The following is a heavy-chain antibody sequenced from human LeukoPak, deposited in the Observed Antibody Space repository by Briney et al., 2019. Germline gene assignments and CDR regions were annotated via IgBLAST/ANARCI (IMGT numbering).Heavy chain of an antibody. D-gene: IGHD4-17*01. CDR2: LYWDDDK. CDR1: GFSLSTSGVG. V-gene: IGHV2-5*02. J-gene: IGHJ5*02. CDR3: AHGTYGDFADWFDP. Sequence: SGPTLVNPTQTLTLTCTFSGFSLSTSGVGVGWIRQPPGKALEWLTILYWDDDKRYSPSLKSRLTITKDTSKNQVVLTMTNMDPADTATYYCAHGTYGDFADWFDPWGQGTLVTVSS.